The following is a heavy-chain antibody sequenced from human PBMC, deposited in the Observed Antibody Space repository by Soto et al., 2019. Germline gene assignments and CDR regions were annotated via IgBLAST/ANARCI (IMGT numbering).Heavy chain of an antibody. V-gene: IGHV4-31*03. CDR3: ARGSHSGYPPGFDY. CDR2: IYYSGSA. J-gene: IGHJ4*02. Sequence: QVQLQESGPGLVKPSQTLSLTCTVSGGSISSGGYYWSWIRQHPGKGLEWIGYIYYSGSAYYNPSLKRRVTISVDTSKNQFSLKLSSVTAADTAVYYCARGSHSGYPPGFDYWGQGTLVTVSS. CDR1: GGSISSGGYY. D-gene: IGHD3-22*01.